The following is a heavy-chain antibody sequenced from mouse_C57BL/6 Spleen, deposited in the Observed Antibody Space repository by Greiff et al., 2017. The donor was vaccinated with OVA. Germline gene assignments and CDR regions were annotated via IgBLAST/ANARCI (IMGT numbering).Heavy chain of an antibody. CDR3: ARGAFGTTVVATPYFDY. V-gene: IGHV1-39*01. D-gene: IGHD1-1*01. Sequence: EVQLKESGPELVKPGASVKISCKASGYSFTDYNMNWVKQSNGKSLEWIGVINPNYGTTSYNQKFKGKATLTVAQSSSTAYMQLNSLTSEDSAVYYCARGAFGTTVVATPYFDYWGQGTTLTVSS. J-gene: IGHJ2*01. CDR2: INPNYGTT. CDR1: GYSFTDYN.